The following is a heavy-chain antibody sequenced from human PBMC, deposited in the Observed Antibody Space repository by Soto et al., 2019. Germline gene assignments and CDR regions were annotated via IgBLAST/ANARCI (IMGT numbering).Heavy chain of an antibody. Sequence: SETLSLTCAVYGGSFSGYYWSWIRQPPGKGLEWIGEINHSGSTNYNPSLKSRVTISVDTSKNQFSLKLSSVTAADTAVYYCARRKANPTRWFDPWGQGTLVTVSS. CDR3: ARRKANPTRWFDP. V-gene: IGHV4-34*01. CDR1: GGSFSGYY. CDR2: INHSGST. D-gene: IGHD4-17*01. J-gene: IGHJ5*02.